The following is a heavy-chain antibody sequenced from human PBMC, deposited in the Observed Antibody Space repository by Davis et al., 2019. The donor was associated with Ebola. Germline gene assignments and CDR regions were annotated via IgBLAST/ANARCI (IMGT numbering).Heavy chain of an antibody. V-gene: IGHV3-30*14. CDR2: ISYDGSNK. D-gene: IGHD3-22*01. CDR3: ARAGYDDSSGYLFRYNWFDP. CDR1: GFTFSSYA. J-gene: IGHJ5*02. Sequence: SLKISCAASGFTFSSYAMHWVRQAPGKGLEWVAVISYDGSNKYYADSVTGRFTISRDNSKNTLYLQMGSLSAEVMAVYYCARAGYDDSSGYLFRYNWFDPWGQGTLVTVSS.